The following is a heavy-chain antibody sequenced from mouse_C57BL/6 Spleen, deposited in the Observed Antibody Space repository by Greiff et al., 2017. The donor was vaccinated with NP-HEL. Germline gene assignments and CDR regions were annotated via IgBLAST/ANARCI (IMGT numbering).Heavy chain of an antibody. CDR2: ISDGGSYT. V-gene: IGHV5-4*01. Sequence: EVQRVASGGGLVKPGGSLKLSCAASGFTFSSYAMSWVRQTPEKRLEWVATISDGGSYTYYPDNVKGRFTISRDNAKNNLYLQLSHLKSEDTAMYYCARGSHWYFDVWGTGTTVTVSS. J-gene: IGHJ1*03. CDR1: GFTFSSYA. D-gene: IGHD6-1*01. CDR3: ARGSHWYFDV.